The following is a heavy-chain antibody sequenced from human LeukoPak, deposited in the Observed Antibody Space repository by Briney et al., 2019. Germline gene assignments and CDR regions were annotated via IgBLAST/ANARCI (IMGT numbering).Heavy chain of an antibody. Sequence: PGGSLRLSCAASGFSFSSYSINWVRQAPGKGLEWVSSISSSSDYIYYADSLKGRFTISRDNAKNSLYLQMNSLRAEDTAVYYCAGGSGSGSYYPRFDYWGRGTLVTVSS. CDR1: GFSFSSYS. CDR2: ISSSSDYI. J-gene: IGHJ4*02. V-gene: IGHV3-21*01. D-gene: IGHD3-10*01. CDR3: AGGSGSGSYYPRFDY.